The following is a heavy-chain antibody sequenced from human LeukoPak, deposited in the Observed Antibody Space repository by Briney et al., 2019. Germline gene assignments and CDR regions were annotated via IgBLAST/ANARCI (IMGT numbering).Heavy chain of an antibody. CDR2: INPNSGGT. V-gene: IGHV1-2*02. D-gene: IGHD3-10*01. CDR1: GYTFTSYG. Sequence: ASVKVSCKASGYTFTSYGISWVRQAPGQGLEWMGWINPNSGGTNYAQKFQGRVTMTRDTSISTAYMELSRLRSDDTAVYYCARGLWFGEVPSTLDYWGQGTLVTVSS. CDR3: ARGLWFGEVPSTLDY. J-gene: IGHJ4*02.